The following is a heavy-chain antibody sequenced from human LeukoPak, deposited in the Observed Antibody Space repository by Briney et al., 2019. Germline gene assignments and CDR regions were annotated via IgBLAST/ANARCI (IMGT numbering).Heavy chain of an antibody. Sequence: SETLSLTCAVYGGSFTGYYWRWIRQPPGQGLEWIGEINHSGSTKYNPSLKSRVTISVDTSKKQLSLKLSSVTAADTAVYYCARVGVVNAFDIWGQGAMVTVSS. J-gene: IGHJ3*02. V-gene: IGHV4-34*01. CDR1: GGSFTGYY. CDR3: ARVGVVNAFDI. D-gene: IGHD3-3*01. CDR2: INHSGST.